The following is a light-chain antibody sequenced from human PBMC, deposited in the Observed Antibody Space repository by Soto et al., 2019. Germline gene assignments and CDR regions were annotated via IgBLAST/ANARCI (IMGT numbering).Light chain of an antibody. CDR2: AAS. J-gene: IGKJ4*01. CDR1: QSISNY. V-gene: IGKV1-39*01. Sequence: DIQMTQSPSSLSASVGDRVTITCRASQSISNYLNWYQQKPGKAPNLLIYAASSLQSGVPSRFSGRGSGTDFTLTISSLQPEDFATYYCQQSYSTLTFGGGTQVEIK. CDR3: QQSYSTLT.